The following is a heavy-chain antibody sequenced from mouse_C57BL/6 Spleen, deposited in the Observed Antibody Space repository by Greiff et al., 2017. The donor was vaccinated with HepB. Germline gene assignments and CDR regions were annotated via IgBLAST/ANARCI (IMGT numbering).Heavy chain of an antibody. Sequence: VQLQQSGPELVKPGASVKISCKASGYTFTDYYMNWVKQSHGKSLEWIGDINPNNGGTSYNQKFKGKATLTVDKSSSTAYMELRSLTSEDSAVYYCAVHRAMDYWGQGTSVTVSS. V-gene: IGHV1-26*01. J-gene: IGHJ4*01. CDR3: AVHRAMDY. CDR2: INPNNGGT. CDR1: GYTFTDYY. D-gene: IGHD3-1*01.